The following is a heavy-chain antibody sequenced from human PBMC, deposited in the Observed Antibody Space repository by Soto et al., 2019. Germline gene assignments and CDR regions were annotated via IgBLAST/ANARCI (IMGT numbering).Heavy chain of an antibody. CDR3: AGVFWDTAMVSLFGFGY. J-gene: IGHJ4*02. CDR1: GYTFTSYG. D-gene: IGHD5-18*01. V-gene: IGHV1-18*01. Sequence: ASVKVSCKASGYTFTSYGISWVRQAPGQGLEWMGWISAYNGNTNYAQKLQGRVTMTTDTSTSTAYMELRSLRSDDTAVYYCAGVFWDTAMVSLFGFGYWGQGTLVTVSS. CDR2: ISAYNGNT.